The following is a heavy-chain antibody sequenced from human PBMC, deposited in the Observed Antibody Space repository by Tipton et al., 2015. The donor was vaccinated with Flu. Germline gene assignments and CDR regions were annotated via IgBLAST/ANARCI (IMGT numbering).Heavy chain of an antibody. V-gene: IGHV3-11*01. CDR1: GFSFSDYY. Sequence: QLVQSGGGLVKAGGSLRVSCAASGFSFSDYYMTWIRQAPGRGLEWVSYISATGNTIKYADSVKGRFTISRDNANNSLYLEMNSLRVEDTAVYYCARASSSGTYSMDAFNIWGQGTMVTVSA. D-gene: IGHD1-26*01. CDR2: ISATGNTI. CDR3: ARASSSGTYSMDAFNI. J-gene: IGHJ3*02.